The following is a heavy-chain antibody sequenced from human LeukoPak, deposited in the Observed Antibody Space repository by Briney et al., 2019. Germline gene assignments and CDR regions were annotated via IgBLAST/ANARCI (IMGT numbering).Heavy chain of an antibody. Sequence: GGSLKLSCAASGFSFSNYVMQWVRQVPGKGLEWVALIAHDGSNKYYADSVKGRFTISRDNSRSILYLQMNSLRPEDTAVYSCARSFFQWNYGSCLDSWGQGTLVTVSS. CDR2: IAHDGSNK. D-gene: IGHD1-7*01. J-gene: IGHJ4*02. V-gene: IGHV3-30*03. CDR1: GFSFSNYV. CDR3: ARSFFQWNYGSCLDS.